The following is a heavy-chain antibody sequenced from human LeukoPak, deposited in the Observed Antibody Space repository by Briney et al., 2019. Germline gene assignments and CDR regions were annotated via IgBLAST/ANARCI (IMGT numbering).Heavy chain of an antibody. V-gene: IGHV3-33*01. D-gene: IGHD4-17*01. J-gene: IGHJ3*02. CDR2: IWFDGSNK. CDR1: GFTFSSYG. CDR3: AREQYGSDDALDI. Sequence: PGGSLRLSCAASGFTFSSYGMHWVRQAPGKGLEWVAVIWFDGSNKHYADSVKGRFTVSRDNSKNTMDLQMNSLRAEDTAVYYCAREQYGSDDALDIWGQGTMVTVSS.